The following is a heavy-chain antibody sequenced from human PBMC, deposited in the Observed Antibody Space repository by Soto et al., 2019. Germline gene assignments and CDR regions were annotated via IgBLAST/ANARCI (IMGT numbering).Heavy chain of an antibody. D-gene: IGHD6-19*01. CDR2: IYWADDK. CDR3: AHTLVAGLGYYFDY. J-gene: IGHJ4*02. Sequence: QITLKESGPTLVKPTQTLTLTCTFSGFSLSTTRVGVGWIRQPPGKALEWLALIYWADDKRYSPFLKSRLTITKDTSKNLVVLTMTNMDPMDTATYFCAHTLVAGLGYYFDYWGQGTLVTVSS. CDR1: GFSLSTTRVG. V-gene: IGHV2-5*02.